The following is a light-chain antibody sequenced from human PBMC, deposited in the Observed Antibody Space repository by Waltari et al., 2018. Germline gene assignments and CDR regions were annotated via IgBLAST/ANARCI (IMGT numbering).Light chain of an antibody. Sequence: QSVLTQPPSVSAAPGQTVTISCSGSSANIGYNYVSWYQQFPGTAPKLRISDKSRRPSGIPDRVSGSKAGTSATLAITDLQTGDEADYYCVSWDSGLSAGVFGGGTRLTVL. V-gene: IGLV1-51*01. CDR3: VSWDSGLSAGV. CDR2: DKS. J-gene: IGLJ2*01. CDR1: SANIGYNY.